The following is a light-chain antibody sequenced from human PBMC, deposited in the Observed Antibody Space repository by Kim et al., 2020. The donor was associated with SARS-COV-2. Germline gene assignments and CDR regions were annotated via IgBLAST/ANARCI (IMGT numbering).Light chain of an antibody. V-gene: IGLV2-8*01. Sequence: QSALTQPPSAYGSPGQSVSISCTGTRSDVGGYNFVSWYQQHPGKAPKLIIYEVNRRPSGVPDRFSGSKSGSTASLTVSGLQADDEAEYYCRSYAGSKIDYLFGTGTKVTVL. CDR3: RSYAGSKIDYL. J-gene: IGLJ1*01. CDR2: EVN. CDR1: RSDVGGYNF.